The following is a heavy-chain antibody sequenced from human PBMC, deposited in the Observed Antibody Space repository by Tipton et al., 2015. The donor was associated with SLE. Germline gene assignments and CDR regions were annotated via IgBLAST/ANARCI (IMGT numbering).Heavy chain of an antibody. J-gene: IGHJ5*02. CDR2: IYHSGST. Sequence: TLSLTCTVSGYSISSGYYWAWIRQPPGKGLEWIASIYHSGSTFYNLSLKSRVTISADTSKNQLSLRLTSVTAADTAVYYCARWFVDYCSVDSCPNWFDPWGQGTLVIVSS. CDR1: GYSISSGYY. V-gene: IGHV4-38-2*02. CDR3: ARWFVDYCSVDSCPNWFDP. D-gene: IGHD2-15*01.